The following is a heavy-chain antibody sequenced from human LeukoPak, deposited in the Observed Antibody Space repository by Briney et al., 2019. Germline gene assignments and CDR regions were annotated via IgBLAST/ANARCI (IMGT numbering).Heavy chain of an antibody. CDR2: IDPSASYT. D-gene: IGHD6-19*01. CDR1: GYSFTSYW. Sequence: GESLKISCKGAGYSFTSYWISWWRQMPGKGLEWMGRIDPSASYTNYSPSFQGHVTISADKSISTAYLQWSSLKASDTAMYYCARSLGSGWYGLFHYWGQGTLVTVSS. J-gene: IGHJ4*02. V-gene: IGHV5-10-1*01. CDR3: ARSLGSGWYGLFHY.